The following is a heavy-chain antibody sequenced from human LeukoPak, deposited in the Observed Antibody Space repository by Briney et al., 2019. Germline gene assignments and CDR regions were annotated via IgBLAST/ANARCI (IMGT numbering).Heavy chain of an antibody. CDR1: GFTFSSYS. D-gene: IGHD6-13*01. CDR3: ASPAYSSSWYSNDY. Sequence: PGGSLRLSCAASGFTFSSYSMNWVRQAPGKGLEWVSSISSSSSYIYYADTVKGRFTISRDNAKNSLYLQMNSLRAEDTAVYYCASPAYSSSWYSNDYWGQGTLVTVSS. J-gene: IGHJ4*02. V-gene: IGHV3-21*01. CDR2: ISSSSSYI.